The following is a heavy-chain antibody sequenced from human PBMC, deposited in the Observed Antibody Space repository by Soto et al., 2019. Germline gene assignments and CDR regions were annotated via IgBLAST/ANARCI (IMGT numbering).Heavy chain of an antibody. V-gene: IGHV1-46*03. Sequence: ASVKVSCKASGYSFTSYYMYWVRQAPGQGLEWMGIINPSGGSTNYAQKFQGRVTMTGDTSTNTVYMELSSLKSEDTAVYYCVRGSCSGGVCYSVNGYLDYWGQGTLVTVSS. CDR1: GYSFTSYY. J-gene: IGHJ4*02. CDR3: VRGSCSGGVCYSVNGYLDY. CDR2: INPSGGST. D-gene: IGHD2-15*01.